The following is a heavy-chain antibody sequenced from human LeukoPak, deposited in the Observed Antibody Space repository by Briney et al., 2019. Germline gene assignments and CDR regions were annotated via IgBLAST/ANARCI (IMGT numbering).Heavy chain of an antibody. CDR2: IYYSGST. CDR3: ARLSMLGYCSGGSCSLAMDV. V-gene: IGHV4-59*08. CDR1: GGSISSYY. J-gene: IGHJ6*04. Sequence: SETLSLTCTVSGGSISSYYWSWIRQPPGKGLEWIGNIYYSGSTNYNPSLKSRVTISVDTSKNQFSLKLSSVTAADTAVYYCARLSMLGYCSGGSCSLAMDVWGKGTTVTISS. D-gene: IGHD2-15*01.